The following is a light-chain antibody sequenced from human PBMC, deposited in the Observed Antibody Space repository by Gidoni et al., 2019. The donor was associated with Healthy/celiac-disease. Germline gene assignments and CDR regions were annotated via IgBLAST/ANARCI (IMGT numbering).Light chain of an antibody. Sequence: EIVLSQSVSTLPLSPGDRATLPCRARQSVSSYLAWYQQEPGQAPWLLIYDASNRAPGIPARFSGSGSGTDFTLTISSQEPEDFAVYYYQQRRTFGQGTKLEIK. CDR3: QQRRT. J-gene: IGKJ2*01. V-gene: IGKV3-11*01. CDR2: DAS. CDR1: QSVSSY.